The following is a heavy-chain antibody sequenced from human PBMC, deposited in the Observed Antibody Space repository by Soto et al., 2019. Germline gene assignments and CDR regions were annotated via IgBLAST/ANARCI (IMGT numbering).Heavy chain of an antibody. Sequence: GGSLRLSCAASGFTFSTYAMTWVRLLPGKGLEWVSTVTGSGMTFYIDSVRGRFTISRDNSKSKLHLQMDSLRAEDSATYYCAKHRDCSASIRPSGHWFDSWGQGTLVTVSS. D-gene: IGHD2-15*01. CDR2: VTGSGMT. CDR3: AKHRDCSASIRPSGHWFDS. J-gene: IGHJ5*01. V-gene: IGHV3-23*01. CDR1: GFTFSTYA.